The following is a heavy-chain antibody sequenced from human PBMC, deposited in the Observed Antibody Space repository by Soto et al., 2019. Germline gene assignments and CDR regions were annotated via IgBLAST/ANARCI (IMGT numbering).Heavy chain of an antibody. V-gene: IGHV3-74*01. CDR2: ISTDGSIT. J-gene: IGHJ4*02. CDR3: ARDFDFDTAC. CDR1: GFTFSAYW. Sequence: PGGSLRLSCAASGFTFSAYWMHWVRQAPGKGLVWVSRISTDGSITGYADSVKGRFTISRDNTKNTLYLQMNSLGAEDTAMYYCARDFDFDTACWGQGTLVTVSS. D-gene: IGHD3-9*01.